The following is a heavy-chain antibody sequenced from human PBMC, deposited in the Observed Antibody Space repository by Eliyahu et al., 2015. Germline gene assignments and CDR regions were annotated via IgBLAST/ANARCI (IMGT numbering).Heavy chain of an antibody. Sequence: QVQLVQSGAEVKKPGASVKVSCKASGXXFTXYYMHWVRQAPGQGLEWMGWINPNSGGTNYAQKFQGRVTMTRDTSISTAYMELSRLRSDDTAVYYCARDRLGHYYDSSGYYYYWGQGTLVTVSS. V-gene: IGHV1-2*02. CDR1: GXXFTXYY. J-gene: IGHJ4*02. CDR3: ARDRLGHYYDSSGYYYY. D-gene: IGHD3-22*01. CDR2: INPNSGGT.